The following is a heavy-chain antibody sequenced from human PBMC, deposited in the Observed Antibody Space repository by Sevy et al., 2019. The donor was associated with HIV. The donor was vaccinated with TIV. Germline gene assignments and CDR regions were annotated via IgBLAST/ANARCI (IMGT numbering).Heavy chain of an antibody. CDR3: AKASEVGATKYFQH. CDR2: ISGSGGST. V-gene: IGHV3-23*01. Sequence: GGSLRLSCAASGFTFSSYAMSWVRQAPGKGLEWVSTISGSGGSTYYADSVKGRFTISRDNSKNTLYLQMNSLRAEDTALYYCAKASEVGATKYFQHWGQGTLVTVSS. D-gene: IGHD1-26*01. CDR1: GFTFSSYA. J-gene: IGHJ1*01.